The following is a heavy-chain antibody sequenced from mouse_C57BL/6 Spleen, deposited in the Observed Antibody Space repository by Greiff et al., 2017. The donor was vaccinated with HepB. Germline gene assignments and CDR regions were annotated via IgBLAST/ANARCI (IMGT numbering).Heavy chain of an antibody. Sequence: EVKLVESGEGLVKPGGSLKLSCAASGFTFSSYAMSWVRQTPEKRLEWVAYISSGGDYIYYADTVKGRFTISRDNARNPLYLQMSSLKSEDTAMYYCTRGGLTDPYYDAMDYWGQGTSVTVSS. CDR1: GFTFSSYA. D-gene: IGHD4-1*01. V-gene: IGHV5-9-1*02. J-gene: IGHJ4*01. CDR3: TRGGLTDPYYDAMDY. CDR2: ISSGGDYI.